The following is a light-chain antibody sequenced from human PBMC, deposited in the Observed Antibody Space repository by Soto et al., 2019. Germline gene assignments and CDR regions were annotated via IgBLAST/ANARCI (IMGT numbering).Light chain of an antibody. CDR2: GNT. Sequence: SVLTQPPSVSGALGQRVTISCTGSRSNIGAGYDAHWYQHSPGTAPKLLIYGNTNRPSGVPDRFSGSKSGTSASLAITGLQAEDEADYYCQSYDTSLSAYVFGPGTKVTVL. J-gene: IGLJ1*01. CDR3: QSYDTSLSAYV. V-gene: IGLV1-40*01. CDR1: RSNIGAGYD.